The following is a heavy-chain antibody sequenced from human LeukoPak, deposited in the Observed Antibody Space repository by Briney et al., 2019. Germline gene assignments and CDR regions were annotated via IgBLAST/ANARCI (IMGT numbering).Heavy chain of an antibody. Sequence: NTSETLSLTCTVSDDSISDYYRGWIRQPPGKGLEWIGYFHNSGTSTYNPSLKSRVTISADTSKNQFSLKLNSLTTAGTAVYYCTRGAGWLIDYWGQGILVTVSS. CDR1: DDSISDYY. V-gene: IGHV4-59*01. D-gene: IGHD3-16*01. CDR3: TRGAGWLIDY. CDR2: FHNSGTS. J-gene: IGHJ4*02.